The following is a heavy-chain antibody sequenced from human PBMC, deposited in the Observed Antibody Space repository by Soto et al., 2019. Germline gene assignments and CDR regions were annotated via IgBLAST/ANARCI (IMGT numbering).Heavy chain of an antibody. D-gene: IGHD3-10*01. V-gene: IGHV1-2*02. CDR1: GYTFTGYY. J-gene: IGHJ4*02. CDR3: ARSPPRSTYYYGSGSYSLDY. CDR2: INPNSGGT. Sequence: ASVKVSCKASGYTFTGYYMHWVRQAPGQGLEWMGWINPNSGGTNYAQKFQGRVTMTRDASISTAHMELSRLRSDDTAVYYCARSPPRSTYYYGSGSYSLDYWGQGTLVTVSS.